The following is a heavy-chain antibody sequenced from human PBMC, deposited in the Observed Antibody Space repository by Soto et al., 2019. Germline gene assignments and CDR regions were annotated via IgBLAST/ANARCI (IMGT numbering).Heavy chain of an antibody. CDR1: GFTFSMYS. CDR2: IPQDGVDG. D-gene: IGHD2-21*02. V-gene: IGHV3-7*03. J-gene: IGHJ6*02. Sequence: GGSLRLSCEVSGFTFSMYSMSWVRQSPGKGLEWVAKIPQDGVDGHYADSVKGRFIISRDNGKNSLHLQLNNLRAEDTAVYYCARDHLILPAHDFFYGSDVWGRGATVTVS. CDR3: ARDHLILPAHDFFYGSDV.